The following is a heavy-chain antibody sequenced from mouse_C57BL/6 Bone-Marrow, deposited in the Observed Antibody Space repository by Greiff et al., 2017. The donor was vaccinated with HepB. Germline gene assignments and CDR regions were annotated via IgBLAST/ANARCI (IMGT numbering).Heavy chain of an antibody. CDR1: GYTFTSYW. V-gene: IGHV1-61*01. CDR3: ARSKLGLAY. CDR2: IYPSDSET. D-gene: IGHD4-1*01. Sequence: QVQLQQPGAELVRPGSSVKLSCKASGYTFTSYWMDWVKQRPGQGLEWIGNIYPSDSETHYNQKFKDKATLTVDKSSSTAYMQRSSLTSEDSAVYYCARSKLGLAYWCQGTLVTVSA. J-gene: IGHJ3*01.